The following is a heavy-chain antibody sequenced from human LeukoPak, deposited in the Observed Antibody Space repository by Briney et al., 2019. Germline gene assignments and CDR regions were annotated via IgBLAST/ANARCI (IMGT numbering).Heavy chain of an antibody. V-gene: IGHV3-23*01. CDR2: ISGSGGST. CDR3: AKAIYYYDSSGYSRYCFDY. CDR1: GFTFSSYA. Sequence: PGGSLRLSCAASGFTFSSYAMSWVRQAPGKGLEWVSAISGSGGSTYYADSVKGRFTISRDNSKNTLYLQMNSLRAEDTAVYYCAKAIYYYDSSGYSRYCFDYWGQGTLVTVSS. D-gene: IGHD3-22*01. J-gene: IGHJ4*02.